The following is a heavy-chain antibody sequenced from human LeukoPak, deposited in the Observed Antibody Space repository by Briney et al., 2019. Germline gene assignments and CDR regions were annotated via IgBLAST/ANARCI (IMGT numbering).Heavy chain of an antibody. J-gene: IGHJ5*02. CDR2: TYPGDSNA. CDR1: GYSFTNNW. CDR3: VRSPACSSGTCYPNWFDP. Sequence: GESLKISCKGSGYSFTNNWIGWVRQMPGKGLEWMGITYPGDSNARYSPSFQGQVTISADKSISSAYLQWSSLKASDTAMYYCVRSPACSSGTCYPNWFDPWGQGTLVTVSS. D-gene: IGHD2-15*01. V-gene: IGHV5-51*01.